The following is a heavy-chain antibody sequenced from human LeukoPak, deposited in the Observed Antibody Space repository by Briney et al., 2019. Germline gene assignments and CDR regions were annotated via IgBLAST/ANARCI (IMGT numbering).Heavy chain of an antibody. CDR1: GFTFSSYE. D-gene: IGHD3-22*01. V-gene: IGHV3-48*03. CDR3: AKDRTEGSTYYYYFDY. J-gene: IGHJ4*02. CDR2: ISSTGTNI. Sequence: HPGGSLRLSCAASGFTFSSYEMNWVRQAPGKGLEWLSYISSTGTNIYYADSVKGRFTISRDNAKNSLYLQMNSLGAEDTAVYYCAKDRTEGSTYYYYFDYWGQGTLVTVSS.